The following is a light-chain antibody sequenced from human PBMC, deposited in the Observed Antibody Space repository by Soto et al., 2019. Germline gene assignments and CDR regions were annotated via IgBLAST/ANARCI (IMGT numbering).Light chain of an antibody. V-gene: IGLV1-47*01. CDR2: GNN. Sequence: QSVLTQPPSASGTPGRTVTISSSGSSSNIGSNYVSWYQQLPGTAPKLLIYGNNQRPSGVPDRFSGSRSGTSACLAISGLRSEDEADYYCAAWDDSLSGVVFGGGTKLTVL. J-gene: IGLJ3*02. CDR1: SSNIGSNY. CDR3: AAWDDSLSGVV.